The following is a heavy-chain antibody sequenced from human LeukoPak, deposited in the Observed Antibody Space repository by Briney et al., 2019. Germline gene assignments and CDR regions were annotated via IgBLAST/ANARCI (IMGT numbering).Heavy chain of an antibody. D-gene: IGHD2-15*01. V-gene: IGHV3-38-3*01. CDR3: AKVRLGYCSGGSCSRGGTSMDV. J-gene: IGHJ6*03. Sequence: GGSLRLSCATSGFTVSSNEMSWVRQAPGKGLEWVSSISGGSTYYADSRKGRFTISRDNSKNTLYLQMNSLRAEDTAVYYCAKVRLGYCSGGSCSRGGTSMDVWGRGTTVTISS. CDR1: GFTVSSNE. CDR2: ISGGST.